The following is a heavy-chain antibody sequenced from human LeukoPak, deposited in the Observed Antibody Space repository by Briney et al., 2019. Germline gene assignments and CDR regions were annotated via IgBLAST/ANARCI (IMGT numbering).Heavy chain of an antibody. J-gene: IGHJ4*02. CDR2: ISWNSGSI. V-gene: IGHV3-9*01. CDR3: AKDDTAMVKRIDY. D-gene: IGHD5-18*01. CDR1: GFTFDDYA. Sequence: PGRSLRPSCAASGFTFDDYAMHWVRQAPGKGLEWVSGISWNSGSIGYADSVKGRFTISRDNAKNSLYLQMNSLRAEDAALYYCAKDDTAMVKRIDYWGQGTLVTVSS.